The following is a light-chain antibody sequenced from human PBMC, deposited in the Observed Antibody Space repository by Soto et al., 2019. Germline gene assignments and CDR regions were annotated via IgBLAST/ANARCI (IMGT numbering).Light chain of an antibody. V-gene: IGLV2-14*01. J-gene: IGLJ1*01. CDR2: QVS. Sequence: QSALTQPRSVSGSPGQSVTISCTGTSSDVGGHNYVSWYQQHPGKAPKLMIYQVSNRPSGVSNRFSGSKSGNTASLTISGLQAEDEADYYCSSYTSSNTFYVFGTGTKVTVL. CDR1: SSDVGGHNY. CDR3: SSYTSSNTFYV.